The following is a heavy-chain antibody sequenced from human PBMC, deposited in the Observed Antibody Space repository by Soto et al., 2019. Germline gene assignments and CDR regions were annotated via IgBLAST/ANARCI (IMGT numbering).Heavy chain of an antibody. V-gene: IGHV5-51*01. CDR3: ARTAAAGKYYYGVDV. D-gene: IGHD6-13*01. Sequence: PGESLKISCQGSGYSFSNYWIGWVRQVPGKGLELMGVIYPGDSDTRYSPSFQGQVTISADKSISTAYLQWSSLKASDTAIYYCARTAAAGKYYYGVDVWGQGTTVTVSS. J-gene: IGHJ6*02. CDR2: IYPGDSDT. CDR1: GYSFSNYW.